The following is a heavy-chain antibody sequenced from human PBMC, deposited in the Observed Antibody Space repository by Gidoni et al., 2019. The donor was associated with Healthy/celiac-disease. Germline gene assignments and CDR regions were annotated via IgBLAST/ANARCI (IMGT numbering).Heavy chain of an antibody. CDR2: IYYSGST. V-gene: IGHV4-39*01. Sequence: QLQLQESGPGLVKPSETLSLTCTVSGGSISSSSYYWGWIRQPPGKGLEWIGSIYYSGSTYYNPSLKSRVTISVDTSKNQFSLKLSSVTAADTAVYYCARLKILTFGGVIAPDAFDIWGQGTMVTVSS. J-gene: IGHJ3*02. D-gene: IGHD3-16*02. CDR1: GGSISSSSYY. CDR3: ARLKILTFGGVIAPDAFDI.